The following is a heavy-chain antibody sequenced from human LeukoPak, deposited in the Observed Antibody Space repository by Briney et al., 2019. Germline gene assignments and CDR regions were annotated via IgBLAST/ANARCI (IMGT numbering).Heavy chain of an antibody. Sequence: GGSLRLSCVASGFIFSSYWMSWVRQAPGKGLEWVANIKQDGSEKYYVDSVKGRFTISRDNAKNSLYSQMNSLRAEDTAMYYCVRGPRYYDDSGFHYGVFDIWGQGTVVTVSS. V-gene: IGHV3-7*04. CDR3: VRGPRYYDDSGFHYGVFDI. D-gene: IGHD3-22*01. CDR1: GFIFSSYW. J-gene: IGHJ3*02. CDR2: IKQDGSEK.